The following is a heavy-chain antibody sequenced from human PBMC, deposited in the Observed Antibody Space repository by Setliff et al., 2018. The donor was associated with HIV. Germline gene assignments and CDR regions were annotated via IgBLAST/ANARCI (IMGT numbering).Heavy chain of an antibody. V-gene: IGHV4-59*01. CDR2: IYYSGSS. J-gene: IGHJ6*03. Sequence: SETLSLTCTVSGDSLSDCYWSWIRQSPGKGLEWIGYIYYSGSSSYKPSLKSRVTMSIDTPRNEFSLRLSAVTAADTAVYYCARGAFDTSDYYSNSYYFYIDVWGKGTTVTV. D-gene: IGHD3-22*01. CDR3: ARGAFDTSDYYSNSYYFYIDV. CDR1: GDSLSDCY.